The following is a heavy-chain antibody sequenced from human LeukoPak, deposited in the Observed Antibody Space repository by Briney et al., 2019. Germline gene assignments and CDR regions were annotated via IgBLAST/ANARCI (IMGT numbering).Heavy chain of an antibody. Sequence: SETLSLTCTVSGGSISSSSYYWGWIRQPPGKGLEWIGSIYYSGSTYYNPSLKSRVTISVDTSKNQFSLKLSSVTAADTAVYYCAREEWFDPWGQGTLVTVSS. CDR2: IYYSGST. J-gene: IGHJ5*02. V-gene: IGHV4-39*07. CDR1: GGSISSSSYY. CDR3: AREEWFDP.